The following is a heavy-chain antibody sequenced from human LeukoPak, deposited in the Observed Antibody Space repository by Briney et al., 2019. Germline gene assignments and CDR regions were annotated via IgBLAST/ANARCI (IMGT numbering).Heavy chain of an antibody. D-gene: IGHD3-22*01. CDR2: ISTSGGSS. CDR3: AIMHPYYDGSGYWVQ. V-gene: IGHV3-23*01. CDR1: GFTFGSYA. J-gene: IGHJ4*02. Sequence: GESLRLSCAASGFTFGSYAMSWVRQAPGKGLEWVSGISTSGGSSSYADSVKDRFTISRDNPRNTLYMEMNSLRAEDTALYYCAIMHPYYDGSGYWVQWGQGTLVTVSS.